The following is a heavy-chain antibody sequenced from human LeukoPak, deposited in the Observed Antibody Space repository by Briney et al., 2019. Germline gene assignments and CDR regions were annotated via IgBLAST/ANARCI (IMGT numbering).Heavy chain of an antibody. J-gene: IGHJ4*02. CDR2: VDYSGGT. Sequence: SETLSLTCTVSGDSFSSVTGYWAWIRQPPGKGLEWIASVDYSGGTYYNPSLESRVAISADMSKNQFSLKLTSVTGADTAVYYCAGERGEEYSSGWYKTNYFDNWGQGIRVTVSS. D-gene: IGHD6-19*01. CDR3: AGERGEEYSSGWYKTNYFDN. V-gene: IGHV4-39*07. CDR1: GDSFSSVTGY.